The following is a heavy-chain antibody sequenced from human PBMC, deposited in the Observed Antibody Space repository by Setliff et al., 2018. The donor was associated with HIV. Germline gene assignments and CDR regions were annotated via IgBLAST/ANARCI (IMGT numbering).Heavy chain of an antibody. Sequence: TLSLTCTVSGGSISRFPYYWTWIRHHPERGLEWIGYIYYTGSTYYHPSLKSRVLISVDASNNLFSLSLRSVTAADTAVYYCARDLSPYGSGDPYYYYGMDVWGQGTTVTVSS. V-gene: IGHV4-31*02. CDR3: ARDLSPYGSGDPYYYYGMDV. CDR2: IYYTGST. J-gene: IGHJ6*02. CDR1: GGSISRFPYY. D-gene: IGHD3-10*01.